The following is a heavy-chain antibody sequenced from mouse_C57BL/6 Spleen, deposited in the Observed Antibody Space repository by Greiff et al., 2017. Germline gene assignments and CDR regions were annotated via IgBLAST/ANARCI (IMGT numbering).Heavy chain of an antibody. CDR1: GFTFSDYY. CDR2: ISNGGGST. Sequence: EVQLVESGGGLVQPGGSLKLSCAASGFTFSDYYMYWVRQTPEKRLEWVAYISNGGGSTYYPDTVKGRFTISRDNAKNTLYLQMSRLKSEDTAMYYCARQDTTVKYFDVWGTGTTVTVSS. V-gene: IGHV5-12*01. J-gene: IGHJ1*03. D-gene: IGHD1-1*01. CDR3: ARQDTTVKYFDV.